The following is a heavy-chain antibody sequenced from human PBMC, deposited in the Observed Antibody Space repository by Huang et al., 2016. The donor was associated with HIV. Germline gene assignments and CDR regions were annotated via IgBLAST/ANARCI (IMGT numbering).Heavy chain of an antibody. CDR3: ARMRHLWGSLDP. J-gene: IGHJ5*02. V-gene: IGHV2-70*01. Sequence: QVTLRESGPALVKATQTLTLTCTFSGFSLSTDGMCVSWIRQSPGKALEWLEVIDWTNDKYYNTSLKTRLSVSKDTSKNQVVLTMTKMDPVDTGTYYWARMRHLWGSLDPWGQGTLVTVSS. CDR2: IDWTNDK. D-gene: IGHD2-21*01. CDR1: GFSLSTDGMC.